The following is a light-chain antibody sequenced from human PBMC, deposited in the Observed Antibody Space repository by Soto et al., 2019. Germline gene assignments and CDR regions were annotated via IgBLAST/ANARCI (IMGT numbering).Light chain of an antibody. Sequence: DIQMTQSLSSLSASVGDRVTITCQANQDLNNSLNWYQQRPGEAPKLLIYDASILEAGVPSRFSGSGFGTTLTLTISSLQPEDFATYYCQQFDNLPLTFGGGTKVELK. V-gene: IGKV1-33*01. CDR3: QQFDNLPLT. CDR1: QDLNNS. J-gene: IGKJ4*01. CDR2: DAS.